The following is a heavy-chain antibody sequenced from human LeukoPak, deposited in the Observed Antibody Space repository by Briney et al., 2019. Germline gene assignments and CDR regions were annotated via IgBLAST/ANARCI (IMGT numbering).Heavy chain of an antibody. CDR3: TVEVDRWWFDP. J-gene: IGHJ5*02. V-gene: IGHV3-15*01. CDR2: IKSKTSGGTS. D-gene: IGHD2-15*01. Sequence: KPGGSLRLSCAASGFTLSSYSMNWVRQAPGKGLEWVGRIKSKTSGGTSDYAAPVKDRFIISRDDSKNTLYLQMNSLKTEDTALYYCTVEVDRWWFDPWGQGTLVTVSS. CDR1: GFTLSSYS.